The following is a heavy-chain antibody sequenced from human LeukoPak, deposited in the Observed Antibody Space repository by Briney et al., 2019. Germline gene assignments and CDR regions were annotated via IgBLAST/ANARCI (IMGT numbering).Heavy chain of an antibody. D-gene: IGHD4-17*01. V-gene: IGHV3-23*01. CDR2: ISGSGDST. CDR1: GFTFSNYA. Sequence: SGGSLRLSCAASGFTFSNYAMSWVRQAPGKGLEWVSAISGSGDSTYYADSVKGRFTISRDNSKNTLYLQMNSLRAEDTAVYYCAKTQSTVTRFYYYYMDVWGKGTTVTISS. CDR3: AKTQSTVTRFYYYYMDV. J-gene: IGHJ6*03.